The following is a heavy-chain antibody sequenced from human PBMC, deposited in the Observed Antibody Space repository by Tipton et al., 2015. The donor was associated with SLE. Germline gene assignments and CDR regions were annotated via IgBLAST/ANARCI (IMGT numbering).Heavy chain of an antibody. D-gene: IGHD2-15*01. CDR3: ASGGKRRPVLAPAVEV. CDR1: GGSLSGYY. J-gene: IGHJ4*02. CDR2: IFYTGYT. V-gene: IGHV4-59*01. Sequence: TLSLTCTVSGGSLSGYYWSWIRQPPGKGLEWIGEIFYTGYTTYNPSLKSRVTVSMDTSKNQFSLKLTSVTAADTAVYYCASGGKRRPVLAPAVEVWGQGTLVTVSS.